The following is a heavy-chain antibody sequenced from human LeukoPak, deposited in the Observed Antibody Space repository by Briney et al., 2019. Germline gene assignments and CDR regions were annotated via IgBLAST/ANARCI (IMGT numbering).Heavy chain of an antibody. V-gene: IGHV3-74*01. J-gene: IGHJ4*02. CDR1: GSTFSSYW. CDR2: INGDGTNI. D-gene: IGHD6-13*01. CDR3: VRDSSLFY. Sequence: PGGSLRLSCAASGSTFSSYWMQWVRQAPGKGLVWVSHINGDGTNINYADSVKGRFTISRDNAKNTLYLQMNSLRAEDTALYYCVRDSSLFYWGQGTLVTVSS.